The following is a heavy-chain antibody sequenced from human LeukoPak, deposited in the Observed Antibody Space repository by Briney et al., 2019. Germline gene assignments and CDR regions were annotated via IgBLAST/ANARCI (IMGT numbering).Heavy chain of an antibody. CDR3: AALSQVRYYYGMDV. D-gene: IGHD5/OR15-5a*01. J-gene: IGHJ6*02. Sequence: QPGVSLRLSCAASGFTFSHYGMHWVRQAPGKGLEWVAVIWYDGSKTYYADSVKGRFTISRDNSKNTLSLQMSSLRADDTAVYYCAALSQVRYYYGMDVWGQGTTVTVSS. CDR1: GFTFSHYG. V-gene: IGHV3-33*01. CDR2: IWYDGSKT.